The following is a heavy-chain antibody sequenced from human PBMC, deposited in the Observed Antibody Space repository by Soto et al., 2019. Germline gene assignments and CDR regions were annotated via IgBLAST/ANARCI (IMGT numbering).Heavy chain of an antibody. Sequence: ASVKVSCKASGYTFTSYYMHWVRQAPGQGLEWMGVINPSGGSTSYAQKFQGRVTMTRDTSTSTVYMELSSLRSEDTAVYYRARGARARYIVVVPAANLDYWGQGTLVTVSS. J-gene: IGHJ4*02. D-gene: IGHD2-2*01. CDR2: INPSGGST. CDR3: ARGARARYIVVVPAANLDY. CDR1: GYTFTSYY. V-gene: IGHV1-46*03.